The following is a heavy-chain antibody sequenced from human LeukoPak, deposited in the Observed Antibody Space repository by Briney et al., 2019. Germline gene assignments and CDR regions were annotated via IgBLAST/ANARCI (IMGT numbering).Heavy chain of an antibody. Sequence: PGGSLRLSCGASGFTFSSFEMNWVRQAPGKGLEWVSYISYSGSTIYYADSVKGRFTISRDNAKNSLYLQMNSLRAEDTAVYYCARGGGTNYYDSSGFPHWGQGTLVTVSS. V-gene: IGHV3-48*03. J-gene: IGHJ4*02. CDR2: ISYSGSTI. CDR3: ARGGGTNYYDSSGFPH. D-gene: IGHD3-22*01. CDR1: GFTFSSFE.